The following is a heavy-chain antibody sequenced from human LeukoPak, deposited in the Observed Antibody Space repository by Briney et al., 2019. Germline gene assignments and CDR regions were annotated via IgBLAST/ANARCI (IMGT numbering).Heavy chain of an antibody. Sequence: GGPLRLSCTGSGFSFGDYAVSWFRQAPGKGLEWVGFVRGKAYGETTEYAASVKGRFIISRDDSKSIGYLQMYSLKTEDTAMYYCTRFPPEWRHSPFDYWGQGTLVTVSS. CDR1: GFSFGDYA. CDR3: TRFPPEWRHSPFDY. D-gene: IGHD3-3*01. J-gene: IGHJ4*02. CDR2: VRGKAYGETT. V-gene: IGHV3-49*03.